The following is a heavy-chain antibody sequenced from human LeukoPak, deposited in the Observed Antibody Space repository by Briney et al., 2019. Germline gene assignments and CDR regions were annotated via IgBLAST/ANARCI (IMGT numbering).Heavy chain of an antibody. J-gene: IGHJ4*02. CDR3: AKEVTVAGGNFEY. CDR1: GFTFSTSI. D-gene: IGHD3-22*01. CDR2: ISYDGNNK. Sequence: PGRSLRLSCAASGFTFSTSIMHWVRQAPGKGLEWVAVISYDGNNKYYADSVKGRFTISRDNSKSTLYVQMNSLRAEDTAVYYCAKEVTVAGGNFEYWGQGTLVTVSS. V-gene: IGHV3-30*18.